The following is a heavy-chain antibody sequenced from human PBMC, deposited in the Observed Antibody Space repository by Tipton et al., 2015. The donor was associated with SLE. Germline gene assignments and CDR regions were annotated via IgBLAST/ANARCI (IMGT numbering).Heavy chain of an antibody. J-gene: IGHJ3*01. CDR1: GGSIGSFY. Sequence: TLSLTCTVSGGSIGSFYWSWIRQPPGKGLEWIGNIDYTANPNYSPSLKSRVTISIDTSTNHFSLKLRSVTAADTAVYYCATARREVYRLRAFDLWGQGTMVTVSS. CDR2: IDYTANP. D-gene: IGHD5-24*01. V-gene: IGHV4-59*01. CDR3: ATARREVYRLRAFDL.